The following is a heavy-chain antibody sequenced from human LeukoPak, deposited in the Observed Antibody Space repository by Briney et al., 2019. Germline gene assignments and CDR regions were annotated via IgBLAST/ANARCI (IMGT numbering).Heavy chain of an antibody. CDR2: IRSSGNTI. J-gene: IGHJ4*02. CDR1: RFTFSDYY. D-gene: IGHD2-15*01. Sequence: GGSLRLPCAASRFTFSDYYMSWIRQAPGKGLEWLSYIRSSGNTISYADSVKGRFTISRDNAKNSLYLQMNSLRAEDTAVYYCARLVGRGFFDYWGQGTLVTVSS. CDR3: ARLVGRGFFDY. V-gene: IGHV3-11*01.